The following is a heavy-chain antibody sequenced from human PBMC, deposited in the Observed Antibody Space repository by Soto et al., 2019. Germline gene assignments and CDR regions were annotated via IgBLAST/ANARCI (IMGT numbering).Heavy chain of an antibody. D-gene: IGHD3-3*01. V-gene: IGHV4-61*08. Sequence: SETLSLTCTVSGGSISSGGYYWSWIRQHPGKGLEWIGYIYYGGSTNYNPSLKSRVTISVDTSKNQFSLKLSSVTAADTAVYYCARQGPHRFLEWLPTIDYWGQGTLVTVSS. CDR2: IYYGGST. CDR1: GGSISSGGYY. CDR3: ARQGPHRFLEWLPTIDY. J-gene: IGHJ4*02.